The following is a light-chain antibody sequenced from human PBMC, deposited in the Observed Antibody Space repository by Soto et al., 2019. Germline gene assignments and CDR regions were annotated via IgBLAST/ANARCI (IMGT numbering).Light chain of an antibody. CDR1: QSISSY. V-gene: IGKV1-39*01. CDR3: QPIYSTPFT. Sequence: DIQMTQSPSSLSASVGDRVTITCRASQSISSYLNWYQQKPGKAPKLLIYAASSLQSGVPSRFSGSGSATDFTLTISSLQPEDFATYYCQPIYSTPFTFGPGTKVDIK. J-gene: IGKJ3*01. CDR2: AAS.